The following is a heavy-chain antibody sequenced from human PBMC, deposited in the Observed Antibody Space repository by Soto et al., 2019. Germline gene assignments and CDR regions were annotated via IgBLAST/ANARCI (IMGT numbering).Heavy chain of an antibody. D-gene: IGHD2-2*01. J-gene: IGHJ5*02. CDR1: GDSVSSNSAA. CDR3: ARAGCTSTSCKGFDP. CDR2: TYYRSKWYN. Sequence: SQTLSLTCAISGDSVSSNSAAWNWIRQSPSRGLEWLGRTYYRSKWYNDYAISVKSRITINPDTSKNQFSLQLNSVTPEDTAVYYCARAGCTSTSCKGFDPWGQGTLVTVSS. V-gene: IGHV6-1*01.